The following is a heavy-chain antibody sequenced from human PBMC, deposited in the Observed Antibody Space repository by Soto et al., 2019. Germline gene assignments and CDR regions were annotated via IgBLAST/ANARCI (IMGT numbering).Heavy chain of an antibody. V-gene: IGHV4-4*02. CDR3: ASRDPGTSVDY. D-gene: IGHD1-7*01. CDR1: GGSFTSNNW. J-gene: IGHJ4*02. CDR2: IYRTGST. Sequence: PSETLSLTCAVSGGSFTSNNWWTWVRQPPGQGLEWIGEIYRTGSTNYNPSLKSRVTISLGESESQFSLKVTSLTAADTAVYYCASRDPGTSVDYWGQGTLVTVSS.